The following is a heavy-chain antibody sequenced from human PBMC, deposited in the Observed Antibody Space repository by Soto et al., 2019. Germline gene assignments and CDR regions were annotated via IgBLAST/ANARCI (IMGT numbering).Heavy chain of an antibody. CDR1: GFTFSNYA. J-gene: IGHJ4*02. CDR3: AKDRRGSGGGVSSFDY. Sequence: EVQLLESGGGLVQPGGSLRLSCAASGFTFSNYAMSWVRQAPGKGLEWVSAISGSGVTTYYADSVKGRFTISRDNSKNTLFLQMNSLRAEDTAVYYCAKDRRGSGGGVSSFDYWGQGTLVTVSS. CDR2: ISGSGVTT. D-gene: IGHD6-19*01. V-gene: IGHV3-23*01.